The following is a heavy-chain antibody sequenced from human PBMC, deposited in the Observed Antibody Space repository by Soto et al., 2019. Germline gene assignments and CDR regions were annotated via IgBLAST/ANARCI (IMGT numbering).Heavy chain of an antibody. CDR3: ARFAVGATFDY. Sequence: EVQLVESGGGLVQPGGSLRLSCAASGFTFSSYSMNWVRQAPGKGLEWVSYISSSSSTIYYADSEKGRFTISRDNAKNSLYLQMNSLRAEDTAVYYCARFAVGATFDYWGQGTLVTVSS. J-gene: IGHJ4*02. CDR1: GFTFSSYS. CDR2: ISSSSSTI. D-gene: IGHD1-26*01. V-gene: IGHV3-48*01.